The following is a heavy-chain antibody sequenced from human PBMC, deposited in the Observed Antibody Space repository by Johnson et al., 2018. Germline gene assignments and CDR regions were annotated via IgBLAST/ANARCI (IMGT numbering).Heavy chain of an antibody. Sequence: QVQLQESGPGLVKPSETLSLTCTVSGGSISSSSYYWGWIRQPPGKGLEWIGSIYYSGSTYYNPSLKSRVTISVDTSKNPFSLKLISVTAADTAGDSCARHDMSAADFQHWGQGNLVTVAS. J-gene: IGHJ1*01. D-gene: IGHD3-9*01. V-gene: IGHV4-39*01. CDR2: IYYSGST. CDR1: GGSISSSSYY. CDR3: ARHDMSAADFQH.